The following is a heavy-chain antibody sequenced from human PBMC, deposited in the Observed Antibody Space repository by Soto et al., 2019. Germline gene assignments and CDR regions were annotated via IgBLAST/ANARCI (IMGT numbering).Heavy chain of an antibody. V-gene: IGHV1-2*02. CDR2: INPATGAA. D-gene: IGHD3-3*01. CDR1: GYPVTAYY. Sequence: QLHLVQSGAVVKKPGASVTVSCSASGYPVTAYYMHWVRQAPGRGLEWMGGINPATGAAKYTQTFQGMVTMTRGTSTRTVFMELGGLTSEDTAVFYCARGGGVGVAGSAAFDMWGQGTLVTVSS. J-gene: IGHJ3*02. CDR3: ARGGGVGVAGSAAFDM.